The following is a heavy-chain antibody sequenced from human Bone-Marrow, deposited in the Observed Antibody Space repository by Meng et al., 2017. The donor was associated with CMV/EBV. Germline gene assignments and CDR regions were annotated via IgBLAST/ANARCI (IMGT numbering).Heavy chain of an antibody. CDR1: RGIFSSYA. D-gene: IGHD1-1*01. V-gene: IGHV1-69*05. J-gene: IGHJ6*02. CDR3: ARAVAGTNYYYYGMDV. CDR2: IIPIFGTA. Sequence: TVKVSCKASRGIFSSYAISWVRQAPGQGLEWMGGIIPIFGTANYAQKFQGRVTITTDESTSTAYMELSSLRSEDTAVYYCARAVAGTNYYYYGMDVWGQGTTVTVSS.